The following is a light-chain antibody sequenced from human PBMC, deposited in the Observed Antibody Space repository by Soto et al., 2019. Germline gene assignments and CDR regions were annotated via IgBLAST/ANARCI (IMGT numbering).Light chain of an antibody. CDR1: QSISSY. Sequence: DIQMTQSPSSLSASVGDRDTITCRASQSISSYLNWYQQKPGKAPKVLIYAASSLQSGVPSRFSGTGSGTDFTLNISSLQPEDFATYYCQQGYSTPLTFGGGTKVEIK. CDR2: AAS. CDR3: QQGYSTPLT. V-gene: IGKV1-39*01. J-gene: IGKJ4*01.